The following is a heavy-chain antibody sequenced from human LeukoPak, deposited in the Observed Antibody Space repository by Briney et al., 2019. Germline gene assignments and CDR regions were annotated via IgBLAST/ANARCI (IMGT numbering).Heavy chain of an antibody. Sequence: ASVKVSCKVSGFTLTELYMHWVRQAPGKGLEWMGGFDPRDGEAIYGQNFQRRVTMTEDTSTHTAYIELSRLRSEDAAMYYCATTFYGDYHWGQGTLVTVSS. CDR1: GFTLTELY. V-gene: IGHV1-24*01. CDR3: ATTFYGDYH. J-gene: IGHJ4*02. CDR2: FDPRDGEA. D-gene: IGHD4-17*01.